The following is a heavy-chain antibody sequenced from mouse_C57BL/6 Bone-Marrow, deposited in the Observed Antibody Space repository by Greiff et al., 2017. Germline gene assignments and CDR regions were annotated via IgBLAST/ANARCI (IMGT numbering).Heavy chain of an antibody. CDR2: IHPNSGST. Sequence: QVQLKQPGAELVQPGASVKLSCKASGYTFTSYWMHWVKQRPGQGLEWIGMIHPNSGSTNYNEKFKSKATLTVDKASSTAYMQLSSLTSEDSAVYYCATLLLLRYDYWGQGTTLTVSS. D-gene: IGHD1-1*01. V-gene: IGHV1-64*01. J-gene: IGHJ2*01. CDR1: GYTFTSYW. CDR3: ATLLLLRYDY.